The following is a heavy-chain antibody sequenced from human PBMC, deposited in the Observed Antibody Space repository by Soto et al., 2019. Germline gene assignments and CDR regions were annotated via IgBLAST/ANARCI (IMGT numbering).Heavy chain of an antibody. CDR3: GGEYGIGGAAFDF. D-gene: IGHD2-15*01. J-gene: IGHJ3*01. CDR1: GFIFRTYA. CDR2: ISYDGSNR. Sequence: QVQLVESGGGVVQPGRSRRLSCEASGFIFRTYAMHWVRQAPGKGLEWVAVISYDGSNRYYADSVKGRFTISRDNSKNTLYLQMNSLRAEDTAVYYCGGEYGIGGAAFDFWGQGTMVTVSS. V-gene: IGHV3-30-3*01.